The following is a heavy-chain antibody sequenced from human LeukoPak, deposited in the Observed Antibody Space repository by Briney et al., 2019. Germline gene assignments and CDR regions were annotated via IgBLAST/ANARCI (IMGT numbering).Heavy chain of an antibody. CDR1: GGTFSSYA. Sequence: ASVKVSCKASGGTFSSYAISWVRQAPGQGLEWMGRIIPIFGTANYAQKFQGRVTITTDESTSTAYMELSSLRSEDTAVYYCASRAPSRIAVAGTGAFDIWRQGTMVTVSS. CDR2: IIPIFGTA. J-gene: IGHJ3*02. CDR3: ASRAPSRIAVAGTGAFDI. V-gene: IGHV1-69*05. D-gene: IGHD6-19*01.